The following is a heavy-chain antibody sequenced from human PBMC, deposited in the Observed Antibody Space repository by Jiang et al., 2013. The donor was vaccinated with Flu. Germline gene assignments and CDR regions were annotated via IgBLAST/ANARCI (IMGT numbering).Heavy chain of an antibody. J-gene: IGHJ4*02. V-gene: IGHV6-1*01. CDR2: TYYRSKWYN. CDR1: GDSVSSNSAA. CDR3: ARGVSGNFDY. Sequence: QTLSLTCAIAGDSVSSNSAAWNWIRQSPSRGLEWLGNTYYRSKWYNGYAVSVKSRIIIDPDTSKNQFSLQLNSVTPEDTAVYYCARGVSGNFDYWGQGTLVTVSS. D-gene: IGHD1-1*01.